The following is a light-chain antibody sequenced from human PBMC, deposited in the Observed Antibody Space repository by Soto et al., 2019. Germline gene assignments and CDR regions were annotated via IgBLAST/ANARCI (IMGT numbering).Light chain of an antibody. CDR2: SNN. Sequence: QSVLTQPPSASGTPGQRVTISCSGSRSNIGGNTVNWYQQLPGSAPKLLIYSNNQRPSGVPDRFSGSKSGTSASLAISGLQSEDEADYYCAAWDDSLNGFYVFGTGTKLTVL. CDR3: AAWDDSLNGFYV. CDR1: RSNIGGNT. V-gene: IGLV1-44*01. J-gene: IGLJ1*01.